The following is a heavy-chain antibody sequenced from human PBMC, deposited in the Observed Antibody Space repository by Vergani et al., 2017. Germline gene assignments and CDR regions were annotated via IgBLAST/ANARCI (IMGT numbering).Heavy chain of an antibody. CDR3: AMGIAAAGIDSFDY. CDR2: IYTSGST. D-gene: IGHD6-13*01. CDR1: GSSISSGSYY. Sequence: QVQLQESGPGLVKPSQTLSLTCTVSGSSISSGSYYWSWIRQPAGKGLEWIGRIYTSGSTNYNPSLKSRVTISVDTSKNQFSLKLSSVTAADTAVYYCAMGIAAAGIDSFDYWGQGTLVTVSS. V-gene: IGHV4-61*02. J-gene: IGHJ4*02.